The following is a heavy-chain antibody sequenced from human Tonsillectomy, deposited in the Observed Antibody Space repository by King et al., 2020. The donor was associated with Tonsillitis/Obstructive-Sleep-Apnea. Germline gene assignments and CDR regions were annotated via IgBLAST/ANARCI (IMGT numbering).Heavy chain of an antibody. V-gene: IGHV4-59*08. CDR1: GGSISSYY. D-gene: IGHD1-26*01. J-gene: IGHJ4*02. Sequence: QLQESGPGLVKPSETLSLTCTVSGGSISSYYWRWIRQPPGKGLEWSGYIYYSGSTNYNPSLKSRVTISVDTSKNQFSLQLSSVTAADTAVYYCARRVGPSPPFDYSGQGTLGTVSS. CDR2: IYYSGST. CDR3: ARRVGPSPPFDY.